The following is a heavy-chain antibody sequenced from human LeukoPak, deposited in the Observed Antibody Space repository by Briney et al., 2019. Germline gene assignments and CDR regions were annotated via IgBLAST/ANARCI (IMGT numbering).Heavy chain of an antibody. CDR3: ARDREYRSSSYPLDY. D-gene: IGHD6-6*01. J-gene: IGHJ4*02. V-gene: IGHV1-2*02. CDR2: VNPNSGGT. Sequence: ASVKVSCKASGYTFTGYYMHWVRQAPGQGLEWMGWVNPNSGGTNFAQKFQGRVTMTRDTSISTAYMELSRLKSDDTAVYFCARDREYRSSSYPLDYWGQGTLVTVSS. CDR1: GYTFTGYY.